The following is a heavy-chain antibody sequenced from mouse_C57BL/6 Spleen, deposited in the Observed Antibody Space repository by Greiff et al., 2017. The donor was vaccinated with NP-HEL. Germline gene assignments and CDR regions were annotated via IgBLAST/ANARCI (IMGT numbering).Heavy chain of an antibody. Sequence: VQLKQPGAELVRPGSSVKLSCKASGYTFTSYWMDWVKQRPGQGLEWIGNIYPSDSETHYNQKFKDKATLTVDKSSSTAYMQLSSLTSEDSAVYYCARSYDGYDWYFDVWGTGTTVTVSS. CDR1: GYTFTSYW. D-gene: IGHD2-9*01. CDR2: IYPSDSET. CDR3: ARSYDGYDWYFDV. V-gene: IGHV1-61*01. J-gene: IGHJ1*03.